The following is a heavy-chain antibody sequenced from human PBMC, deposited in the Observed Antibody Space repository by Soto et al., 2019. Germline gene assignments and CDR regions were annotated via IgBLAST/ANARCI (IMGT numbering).Heavy chain of an antibody. V-gene: IGHV3-23*01. Sequence: PGGSLRLSCAASGFTFSSYAMSWVRQAPGKGLEWVSAISGSGGSTYYADSVKGRFTISRDNSKNTLYLQMNSLRAEDTAVYYCAKDLYYDILTGYYPAYHWGQGTLVTVSS. CDR3: AKDLYYDILTGYYPAYH. CDR2: ISGSGGST. D-gene: IGHD3-9*01. CDR1: GFTFSSYA. J-gene: IGHJ5*02.